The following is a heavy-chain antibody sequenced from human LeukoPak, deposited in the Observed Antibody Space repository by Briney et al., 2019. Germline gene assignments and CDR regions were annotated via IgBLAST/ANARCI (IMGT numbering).Heavy chain of an antibody. CDR1: GFTFSSYT. V-gene: IGHV3-23*01. Sequence: GGSLRLSCAASGFTFSSYTMSWVRQAPGKGLEWVSGISESGGYTINADSVKGRFTISRDNSKNTLYLQMNSLRAEDTAVYYCAKGLDWNDLFQPFDYWGQGTLVTVSS. CDR2: ISESGGYT. J-gene: IGHJ4*02. CDR3: AKGLDWNDLFQPFDY. D-gene: IGHD1-1*01.